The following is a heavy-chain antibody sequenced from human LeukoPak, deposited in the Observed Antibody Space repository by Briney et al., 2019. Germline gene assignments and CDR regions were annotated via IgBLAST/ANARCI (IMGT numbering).Heavy chain of an antibody. Sequence: SETLSLTCAVYGGSFSGYYWSWIRQPPGKGLEWIGEINHSGSTNYNPSLKSRVTISVATSKNQFSLKLSSATAADTAVYYCASPRYCSSTSCYAFDYWGQGTLVTVSS. CDR1: GGSFSGYY. D-gene: IGHD2-2*01. J-gene: IGHJ4*02. CDR3: ASPRYCSSTSCYAFDY. CDR2: INHSGST. V-gene: IGHV4-34*01.